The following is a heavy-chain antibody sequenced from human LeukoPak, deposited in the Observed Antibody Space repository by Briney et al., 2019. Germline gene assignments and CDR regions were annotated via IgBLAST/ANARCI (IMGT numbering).Heavy chain of an antibody. CDR2: IIPIFGTA. Sequence: SVKVSCKASGGTFSSYAISWVRQAPGQGLEWMGWIIPIFGTANYAQKFQGRVTITADESTSTAYMELSSLRSEDTAVYYCARGLHSSGWSPFDYWGQGTLVTVSS. V-gene: IGHV1-69*13. D-gene: IGHD6-19*01. CDR3: ARGLHSSGWSPFDY. J-gene: IGHJ4*02. CDR1: GGTFSSYA.